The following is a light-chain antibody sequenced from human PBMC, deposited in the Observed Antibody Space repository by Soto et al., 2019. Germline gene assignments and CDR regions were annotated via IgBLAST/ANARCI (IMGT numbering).Light chain of an antibody. V-gene: IGKV1-5*03. J-gene: IGKJ1*01. CDR3: QQYHIYSGT. CDR2: KAS. Sequence: DIQMTQSPSTLSASVGDRVTITCRASQTIDSWLAWYQQRPGKPPNLLIYKASTLASGVPSRFSGSGSGTEFPLTINILQPDDFATYYCQQYHIYSGTFGQGTKVEIK. CDR1: QTIDSW.